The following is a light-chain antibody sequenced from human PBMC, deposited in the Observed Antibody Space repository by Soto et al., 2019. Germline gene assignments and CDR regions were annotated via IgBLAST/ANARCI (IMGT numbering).Light chain of an antibody. V-gene: IGKV1-5*01. CDR3: QQYNSYSRLT. CDR1: QSISSW. J-gene: IGKJ4*01. Sequence: DIQMTQSPSTLSTSVGDRVTITCRASQSISSWLAWYQQKPGKAPKLLIYDASSLESGVPSRFSGSGSGTEFTLTISSLQPDDFATYYCQQYNSYSRLTFGGGTKVDI. CDR2: DAS.